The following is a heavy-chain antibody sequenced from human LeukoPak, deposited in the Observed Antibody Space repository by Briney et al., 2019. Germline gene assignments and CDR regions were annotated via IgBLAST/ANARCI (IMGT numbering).Heavy chain of an antibody. CDR1: GGSFSGYY. J-gene: IGHJ4*02. D-gene: IGHD3-16*02. CDR3: ARHLYYDYVWGSYRPVDY. Sequence: SETLPLTCAAYGGSFSGYYWSWIRQPPGKGLEWIGEINHSGSTNYNPSLKSRVTISVDTSKNQFSLKLSSVTAADTAVYYCARHLYYDYVWGSYRPVDYWGQGTLVTVSS. CDR2: INHSGST. V-gene: IGHV4-34*01.